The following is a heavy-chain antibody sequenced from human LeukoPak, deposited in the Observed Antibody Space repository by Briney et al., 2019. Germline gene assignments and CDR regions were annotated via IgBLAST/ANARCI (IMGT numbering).Heavy chain of an antibody. CDR2: ISGSGGST. D-gene: IGHD6-19*01. CDR3: AKDWRAVADSDY. Sequence: PGGSLRLSCAASGFTFSIYAMSWVRQAPGKGLEWVSAISGSGGSTYYADSVKGRFTVSRDNSKNTLYLQMNSLRAEDTAVYYCAKDWRAVADSDYWGQGTLVSFAS. V-gene: IGHV3-23*01. CDR1: GFTFSIYA. J-gene: IGHJ4*02.